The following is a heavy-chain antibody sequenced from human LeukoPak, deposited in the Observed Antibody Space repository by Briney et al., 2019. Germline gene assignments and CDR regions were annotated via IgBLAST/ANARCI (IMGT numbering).Heavy chain of an antibody. Sequence: SETLSLTCTVSGGSISSHYWSWIRQPPGKGLEWIGYIYYSGSTNYSPSLKSRVTISVDTSKNQFSLKLSSVTAADTAVYYCARDQRCDCWGQGTLVTVSS. J-gene: IGHJ4*02. CDR3: ARDQRCDC. CDR1: GGSISSHY. CDR2: IYYSGST. V-gene: IGHV4-59*11.